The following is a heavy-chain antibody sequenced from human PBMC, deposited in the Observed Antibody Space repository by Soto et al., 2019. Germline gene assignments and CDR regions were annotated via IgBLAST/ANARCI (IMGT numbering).Heavy chain of an antibody. CDR2: ISSSGSTI. V-gene: IGHV3-11*01. D-gene: IGHD3-3*01. Sequence: GGSLRLSCAASGFTFSDYYMSWIRQAPGKGLEWVSYISSSGSTIYYADSVKGRFTISRDNAXXXXXLXXNSLRAEDTAVYYCARSELWSGYYSGFDPWGQGTLVTVSS. CDR3: ARSELWSGYYSGFDP. CDR1: GFTFSDYY. J-gene: IGHJ5*02.